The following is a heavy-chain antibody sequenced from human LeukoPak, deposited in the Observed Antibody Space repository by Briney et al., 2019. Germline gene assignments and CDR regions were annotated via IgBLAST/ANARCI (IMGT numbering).Heavy chain of an antibody. J-gene: IGHJ4*02. CDR2: ISSSGSTI. D-gene: IGHD3-9*01. CDR1: GFTFSSYE. Sequence: GGSVSLSCAASGFTFSSYEMNWVRHAPGKGREGVSYISSSGSTIYYADSVKGRFTISRDNAKTSLYLQMNRLRAEDTAVYYCARPYDILTAYYQYWGQGALVTVSS. V-gene: IGHV3-48*03. CDR3: ARPYDILTAYYQY.